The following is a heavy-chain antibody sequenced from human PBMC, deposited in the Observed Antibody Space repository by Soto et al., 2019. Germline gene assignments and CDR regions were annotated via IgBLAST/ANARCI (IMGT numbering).Heavy chain of an antibody. J-gene: IGHJ4*02. D-gene: IGHD5-12*01. V-gene: IGHV3-30*18. CDR2: ISYDGSNK. CDR3: AKDLGDGYPFGFDY. CDR1: GFTFSSYG. Sequence: QVQLVESGGGVVQPGRSLRLSCAASGFTFSSYGMHWVRQAPGKGLEWVAVISYDGSNKYYADSVKGRFTISRDNSKNTLYLQMNSLRAGDTAVYYCAKDLGDGYPFGFDYWGQGTLVTVSS.